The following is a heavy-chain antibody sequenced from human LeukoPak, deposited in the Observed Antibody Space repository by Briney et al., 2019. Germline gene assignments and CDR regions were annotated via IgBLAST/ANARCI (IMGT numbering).Heavy chain of an antibody. CDR3: AREITMVRGARAGFDY. J-gene: IGHJ4*02. D-gene: IGHD3-10*01. CDR2: IIPIFGTA. CDR1: GGAFSSYA. Sequence: SVKVSCKASGGAFSSYAISWVRQAPGQGLEWMGGIIPIFGTANYAQKFQGRVTITTDESTSTAYMELSSLRSEDTAVYYCAREITMVRGARAGFDYWGQGTLVTVSS. V-gene: IGHV1-69*05.